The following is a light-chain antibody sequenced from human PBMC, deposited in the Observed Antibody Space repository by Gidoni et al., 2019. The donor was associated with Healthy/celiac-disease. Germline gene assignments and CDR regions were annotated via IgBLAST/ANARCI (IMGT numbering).Light chain of an antibody. CDR2: KVS. CDR3: MQGTHWPPWT. J-gene: IGKJ1*01. V-gene: IGKV2-30*01. Sequence: DVVMSQSPLSLPVTLGQPDSISCRSSQSLVYSDGNTYLNWFQQRPGKSPRRLIYKVSNRDSGVPDRFSGSGSGTDFTLKISRVEAEDVGVYYCMQGTHWPPWTFGQGTKVEIK. CDR1: QSLVYSDGNTY.